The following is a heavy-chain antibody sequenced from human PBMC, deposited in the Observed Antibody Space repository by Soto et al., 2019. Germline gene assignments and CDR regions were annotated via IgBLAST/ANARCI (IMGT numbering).Heavy chain of an antibody. D-gene: IGHD1-26*01. CDR3: ARYSGSYSYNWFDP. V-gene: IGHV4-59*01. Sequence: QVQLQESGPGLVKPSETLSLTCTVSGGSISNYYWSWIRQPPGKGLEWIGYIYHSGTTNYNPSLKSRVTITLDTSKNQISLKLRSVTAADTAVYYCARYSGSYSYNWFDPWGQGTLVTVSS. J-gene: IGHJ5*02. CDR2: IYHSGTT. CDR1: GGSISNYY.